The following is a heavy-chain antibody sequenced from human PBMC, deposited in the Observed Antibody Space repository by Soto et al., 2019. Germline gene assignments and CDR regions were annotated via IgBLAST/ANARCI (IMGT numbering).Heavy chain of an antibody. J-gene: IGHJ3*02. Sequence: QVQLVESGGGVVQPGRSLRLSCAASGFTFSSYGMHWVRQAPGKGLEGVAVISYDGSNKYYADSVKGGFTISRDNSKNTLYLQMNSLRAEHTAVYYCARDPNTYAMIVVVITTTTSGAFDIWGQGTMVTVSS. CDR3: ARDPNTYAMIVVVITTTTSGAFDI. CDR1: GFTFSSYG. D-gene: IGHD3-22*01. V-gene: IGHV3-30*03. CDR2: ISYDGSNK.